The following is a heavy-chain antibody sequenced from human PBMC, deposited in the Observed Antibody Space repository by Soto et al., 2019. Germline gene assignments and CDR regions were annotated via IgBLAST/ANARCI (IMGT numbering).Heavy chain of an antibody. CDR2: IWYDGNRK. CDR3: ARDSDPTGHYSQFDF. J-gene: IGHJ4*02. Sequence: QVPLVESGGGVVQPGRSLRLSCVTSGFTFSTYGIHWVRQAPGKGLEWVTVIWYDGNRKYYADSVKGRFTISRDNSKNTVYLQMSSLRAEDTAVYYCARDSDPTGHYSQFDFWGQGTLVTVSS. CDR1: GFTFSTYG. D-gene: IGHD3-22*01. V-gene: IGHV3-33*01.